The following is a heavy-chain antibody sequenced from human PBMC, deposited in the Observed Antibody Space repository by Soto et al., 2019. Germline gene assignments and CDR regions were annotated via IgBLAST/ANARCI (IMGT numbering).Heavy chain of an antibody. CDR3: ARLVNIFDFDY. J-gene: IGHJ4*02. CDR2: IYPGDSDT. Sequence: PGESLKISCKGSGYIFSSYWIGWVRLMPGKGLEWMGVIYPGDSDTRYSPSFQGQVTISADKSISTAYLQWSSLKASDTAMYYCARLVNIFDFDYWGQGTLVTVSS. D-gene: IGHD2-21*01. V-gene: IGHV5-51*01. CDR1: GYIFSSYW.